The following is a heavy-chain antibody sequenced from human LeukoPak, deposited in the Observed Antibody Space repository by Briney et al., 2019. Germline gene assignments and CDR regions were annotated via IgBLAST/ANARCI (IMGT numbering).Heavy chain of an antibody. CDR2: ISLSGLT. J-gene: IGHJ4*02. CDR1: GGSISSTNW. Sequence: SVTLSLACGVSGGSISSTNWWSWVRQPPGQGLEWIGEISLSGLTNYNPSLKSRVTMSLDKSKDHLSLNLTSVTAADTAVYYCSRESGASSPFGYWGQGTLVTVST. V-gene: IGHV4-4*02. D-gene: IGHD1-26*01. CDR3: SRESGASSPFGY.